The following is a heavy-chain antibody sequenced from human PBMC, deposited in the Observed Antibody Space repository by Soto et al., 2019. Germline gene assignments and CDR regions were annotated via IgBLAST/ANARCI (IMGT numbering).Heavy chain of an antibody. CDR1: GGTFSSYT. CDR2: ISVYIGNT. D-gene: IGHD2-15*01. CDR3: ARDRGYCSGGSCLDAFDI. V-gene: IGHV1-18*01. Sequence: GASVKVSCKASGGTFSSYTISWVRQAPGQGLEWMGWISVYIGNTNYAQTVQGKVTMTTDTSTSTAYMELRSLRSDDTAVYYCARDRGYCSGGSCLDAFDIWGQGTMVTVSS. J-gene: IGHJ3*02.